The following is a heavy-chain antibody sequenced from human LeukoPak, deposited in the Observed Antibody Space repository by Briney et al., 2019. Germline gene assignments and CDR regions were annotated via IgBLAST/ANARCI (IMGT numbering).Heavy chain of an antibody. V-gene: IGHV3-48*01. Sequence: GGSLILSCAASGFTFTNYNLIWVRQAPGKGLEWVSYISSSSNTIHYADSVKGRFTISRDNAKNSLYLQMNSLRAEDTAVYYCARDLAKSSSSPVYWGQGTLVTVSS. CDR2: ISSSSNTI. CDR3: ARDLAKSSSSPVY. J-gene: IGHJ4*02. D-gene: IGHD6-6*01. CDR1: GFTFTNYN.